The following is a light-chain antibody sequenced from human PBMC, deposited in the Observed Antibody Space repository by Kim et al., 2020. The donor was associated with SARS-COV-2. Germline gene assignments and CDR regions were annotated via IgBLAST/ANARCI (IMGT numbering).Light chain of an antibody. V-gene: IGKV3-20*01. CDR1: QSVSNRY. CDR3: QQYSRSPRT. CDR2: AAS. J-gene: IGKJ1*01. Sequence: EIVLTQSPGTLSLSPGERATLSCRASQSVSNRYLAWYRQKPGLAPRLLIYAASSRATGIPDRFSGSGSGTDFTLTISRLEPEDFAVYYCQQYSRSPRTFGQGTKVDIK.